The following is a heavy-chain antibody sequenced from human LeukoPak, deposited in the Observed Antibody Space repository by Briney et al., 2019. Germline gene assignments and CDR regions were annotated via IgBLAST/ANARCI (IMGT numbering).Heavy chain of an antibody. D-gene: IGHD3-10*01. V-gene: IGHV3-48*01. CDR3: ARERSDTLVRGVPIFDY. CDR2: ISSSSSPI. J-gene: IGHJ4*02. CDR1: GFTFSSYS. Sequence: PGGSLRLSWAASGFTFSSYSMNWVRPPPKKGMEWVSYISSSSSPIYYADSVKGRFTISRDNAKNSLYLQMNSLRAEDTAVYYCARERSDTLVRGVPIFDYWGQGTLVTVSS.